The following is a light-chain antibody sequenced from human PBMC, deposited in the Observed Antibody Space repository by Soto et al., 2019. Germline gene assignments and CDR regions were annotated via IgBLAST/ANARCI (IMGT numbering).Light chain of an antibody. CDR1: QVTSRY. CDR2: GAS. CDR3: QQYSTSPIS. V-gene: IGKV3-20*01. Sequence: EKVLTQSPGTPSFSPREKATPSFRASQVTSRYLSWYQQRPGQAPRLLIYGASSRATGIPDRFSGSGSGTDFTPTISRLEPEDFAVYYCQQYSTSPISFGQGTRLEIK. J-gene: IGKJ5*01.